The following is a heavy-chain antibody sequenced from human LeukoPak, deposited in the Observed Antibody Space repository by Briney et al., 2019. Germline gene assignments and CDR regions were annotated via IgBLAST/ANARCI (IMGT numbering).Heavy chain of an antibody. CDR1: GFTFSSYG. J-gene: IGHJ4*02. Sequence: GGSLRLSCAASGFTFSSYGMHWVRQAPGKGLEWVAFIRYDESNKYYADSVKDRFTISRDNSKNTLYLQMNSLRAEDTAVYYCAKVYSSSWDFDYWGQGTLVTVSS. D-gene: IGHD6-13*01. CDR3: AKVYSSSWDFDY. CDR2: IRYDESNK. V-gene: IGHV3-30*02.